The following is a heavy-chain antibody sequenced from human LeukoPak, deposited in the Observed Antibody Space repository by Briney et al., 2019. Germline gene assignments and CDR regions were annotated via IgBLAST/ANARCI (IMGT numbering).Heavy chain of an antibody. CDR2: IYDSGTT. CDR3: ATHRRSGSGGSENAFEI. J-gene: IGHJ3*02. Sequence: PSETLSLTCTVSGDSTSSRPYYWAWIRQAPGKGLGWIGNIYDSGTTQYNPSLKSRVTISGDTSKNQSSLMLISVTAADTAIYYCATHRRSGSGGSENAFEIWGQGTMVTVS. D-gene: IGHD5-12*01. CDR1: GDSTSSRPYY. V-gene: IGHV4-39*01.